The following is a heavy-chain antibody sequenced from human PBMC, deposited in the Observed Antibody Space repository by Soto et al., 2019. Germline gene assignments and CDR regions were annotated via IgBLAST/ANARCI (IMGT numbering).Heavy chain of an antibody. CDR1: GGTFSSYA. D-gene: IGHD3-22*01. J-gene: IGHJ5*02. CDR3: ARVWGGYYDSSGYYPNDNWFDP. CDR2: IIPIFGTA. Sequence: SVKVSCKASGGTFSSYAISWVRQAPGQGLEWMGGIIPIFGTANYAQKFQGRVTITADKSTSTAYMEPSSLRSEDTAVYYCARVWGGYYDSSGYYPNDNWFDPWGQGTLVTVSS. V-gene: IGHV1-69*06.